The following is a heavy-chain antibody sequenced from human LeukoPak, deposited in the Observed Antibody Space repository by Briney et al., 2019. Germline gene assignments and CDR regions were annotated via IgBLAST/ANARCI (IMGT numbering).Heavy chain of an antibody. D-gene: IGHD6-13*01. V-gene: IGHV4-39*07. CDR2: IYYSGST. J-gene: IGHJ4*02. CDR1: GGSISSSSYY. Sequence: SETLSLTCTVSGGSISSSSYYWGWIRQPPGKGLEWIGSIYYSGSTYYNPSLKSRVTISVATSKNQFSLKLSYVTAADTAVYYCARGYSSSWYFDYWGQGTLVAVSS. CDR3: ARGYSSSWYFDY.